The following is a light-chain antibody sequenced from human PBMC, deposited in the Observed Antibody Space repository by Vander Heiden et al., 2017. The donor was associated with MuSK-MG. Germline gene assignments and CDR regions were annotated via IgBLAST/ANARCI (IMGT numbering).Light chain of an antibody. Sequence: SALTQPASESGSPGQSITISCTGTSSDVGSYNLVSWYQQHPGKAPKLMIYEGSKRPSGVSNRFSGSKSGNTASLTISGLQAEDEADYYCCSYAGSSTLVFGGGTKLTVL. CDR2: EGS. CDR1: SSDVGSYNL. J-gene: IGLJ2*01. CDR3: CSYAGSSTLV. V-gene: IGLV2-23*01.